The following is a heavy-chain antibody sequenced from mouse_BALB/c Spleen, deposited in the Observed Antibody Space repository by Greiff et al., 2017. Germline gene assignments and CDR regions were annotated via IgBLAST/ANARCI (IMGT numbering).Heavy chain of an antibody. CDR3: ASTAYYGNPFAY. D-gene: IGHD2-10*01. Sequence: VQLKQSGAELVKPGASVKLSCTASGFNIKDTYMHWVKQRPEQGLEWIGRIDPANGNTKYDPKFQGKATITADTSSNTAYLQLSSLTSEDTAVYYCASTAYYGNPFAYWGQGTLVTVSA. J-gene: IGHJ3*01. V-gene: IGHV14-3*02. CDR2: IDPANGNT. CDR1: GFNIKDTY.